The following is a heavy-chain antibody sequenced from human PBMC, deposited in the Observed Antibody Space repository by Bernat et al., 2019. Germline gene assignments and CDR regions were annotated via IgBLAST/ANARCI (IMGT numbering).Heavy chain of an antibody. CDR1: GGTLSNYA. Sequence: QVQLVQSGAEVRKPGSSVKVSCKASGGTLSNYAISWVRQAPGQGLEWMGGIIPIFGTANYAQKFQGRVTITADESTSTAYMELSSLRSEDTAVYYCARAWRRRSVEYYFDYWGQGTLVTVSS. CDR3: ARAWRRRSVEYYFDY. J-gene: IGHJ4*02. CDR2: IIPIFGTA. V-gene: IGHV1-69*01.